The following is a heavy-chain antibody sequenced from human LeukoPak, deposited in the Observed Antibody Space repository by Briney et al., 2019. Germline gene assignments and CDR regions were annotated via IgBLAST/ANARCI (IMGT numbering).Heavy chain of an antibody. D-gene: IGHD6-6*01. CDR3: AKDLSRSYYYYYGMDV. CDR2: ISHDGSNK. V-gene: IGHV3-30*18. Sequence: GRSLRLSCAASGFTFSSYGMHWVRQAPGKGLEWVAVISHDGSNKYYADSVKGRFTISRDNSKNTLYLQMNSLRAEDTAVYYCAKDLSRSYYYYYGMDVWGQGTTVTVCS. CDR1: GFTFSSYG. J-gene: IGHJ6*02.